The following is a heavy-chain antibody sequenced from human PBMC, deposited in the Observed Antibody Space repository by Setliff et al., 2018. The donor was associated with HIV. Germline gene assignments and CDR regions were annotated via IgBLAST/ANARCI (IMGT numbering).Heavy chain of an antibody. Sequence: SVKVSCKASEDTFNSFTIHWVRQTPGQGLEWMGRTIPVLSMSNFALKFQGRGSIFADKSTSTAYLGLNGLTSEDTAIYYCATSFGSGVAPFDNWGQGTLVTVPQ. CDR3: ATSFGSGVAPFDN. D-gene: IGHD3-10*01. V-gene: IGHV1-69*02. CDR1: EDTFNSFT. J-gene: IGHJ4*02. CDR2: TIPVLSMS.